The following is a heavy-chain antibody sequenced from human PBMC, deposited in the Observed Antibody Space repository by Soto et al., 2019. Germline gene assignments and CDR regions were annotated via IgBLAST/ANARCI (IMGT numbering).Heavy chain of an antibody. J-gene: IGHJ6*02. CDR2: IIPIFGTA. D-gene: IGHD3-10*01. Sequence: QVQLVQSGAEVKKPGSSVKVSCKASGGTFSSYAISWVRQAPGQGLEWMGGIIPIFGTANYAQKFQGRVTITADESTSTAYMELSSLRSEDTAVYYCASSLFNMVRVVIIYGMDVWGQGTTVTVSS. CDR3: ASSLFNMVRVVIIYGMDV. V-gene: IGHV1-69*01. CDR1: GGTFSSYA.